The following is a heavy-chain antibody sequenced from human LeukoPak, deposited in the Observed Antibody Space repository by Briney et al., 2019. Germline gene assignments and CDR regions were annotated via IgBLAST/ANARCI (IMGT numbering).Heavy chain of an antibody. J-gene: IGHJ5*02. CDR3: ARDLTTVTKGVSVDP. D-gene: IGHD4-11*01. CDR2: ISAYNGNT. CDR1: GYTFTSYG. Sequence: ASVKVSCKASGYTFTSYGFNWVRQSPGQGLEWMGWISAYNGNTNYAQKLQGRVTMTTDTSTSTAYMELRSLRSDDTAIYYCARDLTTVTKGVSVDPWGQGTLVTVSS. V-gene: IGHV1-18*01.